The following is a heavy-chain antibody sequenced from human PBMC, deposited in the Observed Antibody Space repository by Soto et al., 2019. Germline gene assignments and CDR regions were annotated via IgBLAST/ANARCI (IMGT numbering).Heavy chain of an antibody. D-gene: IGHD3-3*01. Sequence: SETLSLTCAVYGGSFSGYYWTWIRQPPGTGLEWIGEINHSGSTNYNPSLKSRVTISVDRSKNQFSLKLSSVTAADTAVYYCARDMGSDDLWSRYPHPYSLDVWGEGTTVTVSS. CDR2: INHSGST. J-gene: IGHJ6*04. CDR3: ARDMGSDDLWSRYPHPYSLDV. CDR1: GGSFSGYY. V-gene: IGHV4-34*01.